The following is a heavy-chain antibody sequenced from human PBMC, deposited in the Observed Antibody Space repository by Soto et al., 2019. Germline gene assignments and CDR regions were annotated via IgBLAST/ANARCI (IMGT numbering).Heavy chain of an antibody. Sequence: QVQLVQSGAEVKRPGASVKVSCKVSGYTLIELSLHWVRQAPGKGLEWMGSFDPASGERIYAQKFQGRVTMTEDTSTDTAYMELSSLRSGDTAVYYCATDHQWPGDYYYGMDVWGQGTTVTVSS. CDR3: ATDHQWPGDYYYGMDV. CDR1: GYTLIELS. J-gene: IGHJ6*02. D-gene: IGHD6-19*01. V-gene: IGHV1-24*01. CDR2: FDPASGER.